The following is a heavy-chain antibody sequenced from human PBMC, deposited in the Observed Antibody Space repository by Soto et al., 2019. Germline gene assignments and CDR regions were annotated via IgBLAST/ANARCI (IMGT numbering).Heavy chain of an antibody. V-gene: IGHV1-18*01. CDR3: ARDCWLQLLDYYYGMDV. D-gene: IGHD5-12*01. CDR1: GYTFTSYG. CDR2: ISAYNGNT. Sequence: GASVKVSCKASGYTFTSYGISWVRQAPGQGLEWMGWISAYNGNTNYAQKLQGRVTMTTDTSTSTAYMELRSLRSDDTAVYYCARDCWLQLLDYYYGMDVWGQGTTVTVS. J-gene: IGHJ6*02.